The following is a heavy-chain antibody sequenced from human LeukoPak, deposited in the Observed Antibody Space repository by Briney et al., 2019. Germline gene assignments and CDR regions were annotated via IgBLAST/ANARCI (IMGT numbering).Heavy chain of an antibody. CDR3: ARVGDGLNDAFDI. D-gene: IGHD5-24*01. J-gene: IGHJ3*02. V-gene: IGHV1-2*06. CDR1: GYTFTGHY. Sequence: ASVKVSCKASGYTFTGHYMHWVRQAPGQGLEWIGRINPNIGGTNYAQKFQGRVTMTRDTSISTIYMELSRLRSDDTAVYYCARVGDGLNDAFDIWGQGTMVTVSS. CDR2: INPNIGGT.